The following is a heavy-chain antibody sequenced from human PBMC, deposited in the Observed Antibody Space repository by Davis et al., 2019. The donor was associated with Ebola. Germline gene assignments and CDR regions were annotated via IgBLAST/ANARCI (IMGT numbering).Heavy chain of an antibody. V-gene: IGHV1-46*01. D-gene: IGHD2/OR15-2a*01. CDR3: ARGAGETYLSGYFQH. J-gene: IGHJ1*01. CDR2: INPSGGST. CDR1: GGTFTSYY. Sequence: ASVKVSCKASGGTFTSYYMHWVRQAPGQGLEWMGIINPSGGSTNYAQKFQGRVTVTRDTSTSTVYMELSSLRSEDTAVYYCARGAGETYLSGYFQHWGQGTLVTVSS.